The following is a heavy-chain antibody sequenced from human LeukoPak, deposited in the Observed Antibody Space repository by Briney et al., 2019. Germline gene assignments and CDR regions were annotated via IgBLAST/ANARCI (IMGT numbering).Heavy chain of an antibody. D-gene: IGHD3-16*01. CDR1: GFTFSRHG. CDR2: ISPSGDIK. J-gene: IGHJ4*02. V-gene: IGHV3-23*01. Sequence: PGGSLGLSCVASGFTFSRHGMNWVRQAPGKGLEWVSGISPSGDIKYYVDSVKGRFTVSRDNAKNTLYLQMNSLRAEDTAVYYCARGGSIDYWGQGTLVTVSA. CDR3: ARGGSIDY.